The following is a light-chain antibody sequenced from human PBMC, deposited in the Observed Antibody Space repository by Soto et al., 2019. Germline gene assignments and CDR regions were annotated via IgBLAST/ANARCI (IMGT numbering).Light chain of an antibody. CDR2: DVS. V-gene: IGLV2-8*01. Sequence: QSALTQPPSASGSPGQSVTISCTGSSSDVGGYNYVSWYQQHPGKAPKLMIYDVSKRPSGVPDRFSGSKSGNTAYLTVSGLQAEDEADYYCSSYAGSNIVVFGGGTKLTVL. CDR3: SSYAGSNIVV. CDR1: SSDVGGYNY. J-gene: IGLJ2*01.